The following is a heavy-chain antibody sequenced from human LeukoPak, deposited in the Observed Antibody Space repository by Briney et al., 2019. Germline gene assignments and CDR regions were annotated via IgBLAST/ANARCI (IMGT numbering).Heavy chain of an antibody. Sequence: PGGSLRLSCAASGFTFSDHYMDWVRQAPGKGLEWVGRTRDKANSYTTEYAASVKGRFTISRDDSKNSLYLQMNSLETEDTAVYYCRGPLWWGQGTLVTVSS. D-gene: IGHD3-10*01. V-gene: IGHV3-72*01. CDR3: RGPLW. J-gene: IGHJ4*02. CDR2: TRDKANSYTT. CDR1: GFTFSDHY.